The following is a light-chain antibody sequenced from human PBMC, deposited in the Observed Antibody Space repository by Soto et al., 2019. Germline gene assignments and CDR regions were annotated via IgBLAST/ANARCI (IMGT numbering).Light chain of an antibody. CDR3: QQFNSYPIT. Sequence: AIQLTQSPSSLSASVGDRVTITCLASQDIRGALAWYQQKPGKAPKILLYDVSTLESGVPSRFSGSGSGTDFTLTISSLQPVDFAPYYCQQFNSYPITFGQGTRLEIK. CDR2: DVS. V-gene: IGKV1-13*02. J-gene: IGKJ5*01. CDR1: QDIRGA.